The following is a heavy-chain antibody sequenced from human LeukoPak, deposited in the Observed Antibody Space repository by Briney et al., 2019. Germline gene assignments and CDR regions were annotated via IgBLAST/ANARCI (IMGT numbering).Heavy chain of an antibody. Sequence: ASVKVSCKVSGYTLTELSMHWVRQAPGKGLEWMGGFDPEDGETIYAQKFQGRVTMTEDTSTDTAYMELSSLRSEDTAVYYCATGPDVVPYYYFDYWGQGTLVTASS. D-gene: IGHD3-10*02. CDR3: ATGPDVVPYYYFDY. CDR2: FDPEDGET. V-gene: IGHV1-24*01. CDR1: GYTLTELS. J-gene: IGHJ4*02.